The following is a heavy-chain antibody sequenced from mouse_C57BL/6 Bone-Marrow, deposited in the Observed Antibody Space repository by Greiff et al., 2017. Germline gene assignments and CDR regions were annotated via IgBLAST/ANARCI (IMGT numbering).Heavy chain of an antibody. CDR2: IDPSDSET. Sequence: VQLQQPGAELVRPGSSVKLSCKASGYTFTSYWMHWVKQRPIQGLEWIGNIDPSDSETHYNQKFKDKATLTVDKSSSTAYMQLSSLTSEDSAVYYCARSGFYYYGSSYEGFAYWGQGTLVTVSA. CDR3: ARSGFYYYGSSYEGFAY. J-gene: IGHJ3*01. D-gene: IGHD1-1*01. V-gene: IGHV1-52*01. CDR1: GYTFTSYW.